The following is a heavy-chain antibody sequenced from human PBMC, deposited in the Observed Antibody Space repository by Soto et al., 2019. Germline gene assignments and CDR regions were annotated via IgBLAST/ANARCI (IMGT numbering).Heavy chain of an antibody. CDR3: AKDRRAGGNYGFYSDF. V-gene: IGHV3-23*01. CDR2: SSATGAGT. Sequence: GGSLRLSCAASGFTFSSYGMTWVRQAPGKGLEWVSFSSATGAGTYYADSVKGRFTISRDNSKNTPYLQMTSLRADDTDVYYCAKDRRAGGNYGFYSDFWGQGALVTVSS. CDR1: GFTFSSYG. J-gene: IGHJ4*02. D-gene: IGHD1-7*01.